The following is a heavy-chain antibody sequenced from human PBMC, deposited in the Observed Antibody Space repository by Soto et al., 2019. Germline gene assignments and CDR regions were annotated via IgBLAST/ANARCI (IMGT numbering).Heavy chain of an antibody. CDR3: AKDLLRGSGSYYNGFDY. CDR1: GFTFSSYG. J-gene: IGHJ5*01. D-gene: IGHD3-10*01. CDR2: ISYDGSNK. V-gene: IGHV3-30*18. Sequence: GGSLRLSCAASGFTFSSYGMHWVRQAPGKGLEWVAVISYDGSNKYYADSVKGRFTISRDNSKNTLYLQMNSLRAEDTAGYYCAKDLLRGSGSYYNGFDYWGQGTLVTVSS.